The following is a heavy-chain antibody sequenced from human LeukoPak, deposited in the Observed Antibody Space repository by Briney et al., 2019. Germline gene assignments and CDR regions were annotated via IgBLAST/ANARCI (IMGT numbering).Heavy chain of an antibody. CDR2: IIPIFGTA. CDR3: ARDGVGKAARPEEYYYYYMDV. V-gene: IGHV1-69*01. CDR1: GFTFSSYA. J-gene: IGHJ6*03. Sequence: PGGSLRLSCAASGFTFSSYAISWVRQAPGQGLEWMGGIIPIFGTANYAQKFQGRVTITADESTSTAYMELSSLRSEDTAVYYCARDGVGKAARPEEYYYYYMDVWGKGTTVTVSS. D-gene: IGHD6-6*01.